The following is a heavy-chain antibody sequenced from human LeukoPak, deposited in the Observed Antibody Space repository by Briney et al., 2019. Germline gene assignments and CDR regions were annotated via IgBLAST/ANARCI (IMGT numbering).Heavy chain of an antibody. CDR1: GGSFSGYH. V-gene: IGHV4-59*12. D-gene: IGHD2-8*02. J-gene: IGHJ4*02. Sequence: SETLSLTCAVYGGSFSGYHWGWIRQPPGKGLEWIGYIFYSGSTNDNPSLKSRVTISVDTSKNQFSLKLSSLTAAGTAVYYCARESVVYAHDYWGQGTLVTVFS. CDR3: ARESVVYAHDY. CDR2: IFYSGST.